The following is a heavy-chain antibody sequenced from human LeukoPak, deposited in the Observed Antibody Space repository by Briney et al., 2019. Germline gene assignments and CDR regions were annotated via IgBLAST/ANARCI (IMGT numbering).Heavy chain of an antibody. CDR3: ARAQWYSSSWNNWFDP. CDR2: INPNSGGT. V-gene: IGHV1-2*02. D-gene: IGHD6-13*01. J-gene: IGHJ5*02. CDR1: GYTFTGYY. Sequence: GASVKVSCKASGYTFTGYYMHWVRQAPGQGLEWMGWINPNSGGTNYAQKFQGRVTMTRDTSISTAYMELSRLRSGDTAVYYCARAQWYSSSWNNWFDPWGQGTLVTVSS.